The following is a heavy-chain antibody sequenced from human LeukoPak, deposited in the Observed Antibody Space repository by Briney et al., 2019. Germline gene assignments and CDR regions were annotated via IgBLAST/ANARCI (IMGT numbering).Heavy chain of an antibody. J-gene: IGHJ4*02. Sequence: GASVKLSCKASGYTFTGYYMHWVRQAPGQGLEWMGWINPNSGGTNYAQKFQGRVTMTRDTSISTAYMELSRLRSDDTAVYYCARPLYYYDSSGYYSKGLLGNWGQGTLVTVSS. V-gene: IGHV1-2*02. CDR1: GYTFTGYY. CDR3: ARPLYYYDSSGYYSKGLLGN. D-gene: IGHD3-22*01. CDR2: INPNSGGT.